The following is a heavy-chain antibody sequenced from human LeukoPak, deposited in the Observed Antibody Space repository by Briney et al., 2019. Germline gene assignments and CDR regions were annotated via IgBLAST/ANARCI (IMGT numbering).Heavy chain of an antibody. CDR3: ARDYCSGGSCYYFNWFDP. V-gene: IGHV3-30-3*01. D-gene: IGHD2-15*01. Sequence: GGSLRLSCAASGFTFSSYAMHWVRQAPGKGLEWVAVISYDGSNKYYADSVKGRFTISRDNSKNTLYLQMNSLRAEGTAVYYCARDYCSGGSCYYFNWFDPWGQGTLVTVSS. J-gene: IGHJ5*02. CDR2: ISYDGSNK. CDR1: GFTFSSYA.